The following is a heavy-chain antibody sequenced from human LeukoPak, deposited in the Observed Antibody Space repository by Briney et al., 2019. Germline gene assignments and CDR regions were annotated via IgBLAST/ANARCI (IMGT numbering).Heavy chain of an antibody. V-gene: IGHV3-21*01. D-gene: IGHD2-21*01. CDR3: ARDPAFCGGEFYSVYQDAFDI. J-gene: IGHJ3*02. CDR1: GFTFSSYN. CDR2: ISSSSSYI. Sequence: GGSLRLSCAASGFTFSSYNMNWVRQAPGKGLEWVSSISSSSSYIYYADSVRGRFTMSRDNAKNSLYMQINSLRAEDTAVYYCARDPAFCGGEFYSVYQDAFDIWGQGTRVTVSS.